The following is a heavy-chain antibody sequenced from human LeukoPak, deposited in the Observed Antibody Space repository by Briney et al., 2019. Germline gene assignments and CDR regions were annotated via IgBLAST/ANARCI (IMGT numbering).Heavy chain of an antibody. CDR2: INPNSGGT. CDR3: AREYYDFWSGYYKGASYFDY. Sequence: ASVKVSCKASGYTFTGYYMHWVRQAPGQGLEWMGWINPNSGGTNYARKFQGRVTMTRDTSISTAYMELSRLRSDDTAVYYCAREYYDFWSGYYKGASYFDYWGQGTLVTVSS. D-gene: IGHD3-3*01. V-gene: IGHV1-2*02. J-gene: IGHJ4*02. CDR1: GYTFTGYY.